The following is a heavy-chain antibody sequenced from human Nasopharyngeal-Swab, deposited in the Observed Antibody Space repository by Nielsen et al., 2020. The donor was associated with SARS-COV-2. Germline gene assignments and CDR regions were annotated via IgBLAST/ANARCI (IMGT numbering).Heavy chain of an antibody. V-gene: IGHV3-7*03. CDR2: IRQDGSEK. D-gene: IGHD1-26*01. J-gene: IGHJ4*02. Sequence: VRQAPGKGLEWVANIRQDGSEKYYVDSVKGRFTISRDNAKNSLYLQMNSLRAEDTAVYYCAKDQLGATQRYYFDYWGQGTLVTVSS. CDR3: AKDQLGATQRYYFDY.